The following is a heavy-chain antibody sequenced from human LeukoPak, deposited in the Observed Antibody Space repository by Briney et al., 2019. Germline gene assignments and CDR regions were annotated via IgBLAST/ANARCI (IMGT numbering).Heavy chain of an antibody. CDR2: IDPSDSYT. CDR3: ARMTMVRGVTYYYGMDV. V-gene: IGHV5-10-1*01. Sequence: GESLRISCKGSGYSITSYWISWVRQMPGKGLEWMGRIDPSDSYTNYSPSFQGHVTISADKSISTAYLQWSSLKASDTAMYYCARMTMVRGVTYYYGMDVWGKGTTVTVSS. J-gene: IGHJ6*04. CDR1: GYSITSYW. D-gene: IGHD3-10*01.